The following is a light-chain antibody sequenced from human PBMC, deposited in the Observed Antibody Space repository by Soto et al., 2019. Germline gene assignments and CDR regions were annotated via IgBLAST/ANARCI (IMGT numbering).Light chain of an antibody. J-gene: IGLJ3*02. V-gene: IGLV4-60*03. CDR2: LEGSGSS. CDR3: ETWDANTRV. Sequence: QPVLTQSSSASASLGSSVKLTCALSTGHRSYSIAWHQQQPGKAPRYLMYLEGSGSSNRESGVPERFSGSSSGADRYLSISNLQSEDEADYYCETWDANTRVFGGGTQLTVL. CDR1: TGHRSYS.